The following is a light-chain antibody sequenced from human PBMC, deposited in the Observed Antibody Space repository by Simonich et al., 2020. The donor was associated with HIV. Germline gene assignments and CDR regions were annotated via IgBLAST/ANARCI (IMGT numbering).Light chain of an antibody. CDR2: GAS. CDR3: QQYYSTPPT. J-gene: IGKJ1*01. CDR1: QSVSSN. Sequence: EIVMTQSPATLSVSPGERATLSCRASQSVSSNLAWYQQKPGQAPRLLIYGASTRATGIPARFSGSGSGTEFTLTISRLQSEDFAIYYCQQYYSTPPTFGQGTKVEIK. V-gene: IGKV3-15*01.